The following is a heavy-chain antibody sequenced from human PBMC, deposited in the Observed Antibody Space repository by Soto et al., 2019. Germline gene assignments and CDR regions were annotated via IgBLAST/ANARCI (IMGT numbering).Heavy chain of an antibody. CDR3: ARDLKVDTAMVKGFDY. CDR1: GYTFTSYY. D-gene: IGHD5-18*01. Sequence: ASVKVSCKASGYTFTSYYMHWVRQAPGQGLEWMGIINPSGGSTSYAQKFQGRVTMTRDTSTSTVYMELSSLRSEDTAVYYCARDLKVDTAMVKGFDYWGQGTLVTVSS. V-gene: IGHV1-46*01. CDR2: INPSGGST. J-gene: IGHJ4*02.